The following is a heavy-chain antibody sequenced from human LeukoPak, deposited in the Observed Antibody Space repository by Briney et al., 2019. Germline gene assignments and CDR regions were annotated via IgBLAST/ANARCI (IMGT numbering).Heavy chain of an antibody. CDR2: IYYSGST. D-gene: IGHD3-22*01. Sequence: PSETLSLTCTVSGGSISSSSYYWGWIRQPPGKGLEWIGSIYYSGSTYYNPSLESRVTISVGTSKNQFSLKLSSVTAADTAVYYCARRYYAHFDYWGQGTLVTVSS. CDR1: GGSISSSSYY. V-gene: IGHV4-39*01. CDR3: ARRYYAHFDY. J-gene: IGHJ4*02.